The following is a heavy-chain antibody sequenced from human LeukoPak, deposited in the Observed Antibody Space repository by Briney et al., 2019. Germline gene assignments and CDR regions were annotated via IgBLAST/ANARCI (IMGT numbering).Heavy chain of an antibody. V-gene: IGHV4-4*02. Sequence: SETLSLTCAVSGDSISGGHWWSWVRQPPGKGLEWIGEIYHSGSTNYNPSLKSRVTISIDKSKNQFSLKLSSVTAADTAVYYCAREGRDGYNLGYWGQGTLVTVSS. J-gene: IGHJ4*02. D-gene: IGHD5-24*01. CDR3: AREGRDGYNLGY. CDR2: IYHSGST. CDR1: GDSISGGHW.